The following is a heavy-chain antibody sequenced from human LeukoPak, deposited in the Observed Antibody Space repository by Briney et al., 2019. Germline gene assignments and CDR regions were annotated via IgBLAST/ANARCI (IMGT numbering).Heavy chain of an antibody. D-gene: IGHD2-2*01. CDR2: ISGSGGST. CDR1: GFTFSSYA. V-gene: IGHV3-23*01. Sequence: PGGSLRLSCAASGFTFSSYAMTWVRQAPDKGLEWVSAISGSGGSTYYADSVKGRFTISRDDSQNTLYLQMTSLSAEDTAVYYCAKVETSGGANCYALDYWGQGTLVTVSS. CDR3: AKVETSGGANCYALDY. J-gene: IGHJ4*02.